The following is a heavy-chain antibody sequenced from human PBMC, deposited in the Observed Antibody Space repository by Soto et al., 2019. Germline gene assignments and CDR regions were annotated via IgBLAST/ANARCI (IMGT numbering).Heavy chain of an antibody. CDR1: GYTFTSYG. CDR2: INPSGGST. Sequence: ASVKVSCKASGYTFTSYGISWVRQAPGQGLEWMGIINPSGGSTSYAQKFQGRVTMTRDTSTSTVYMELSSLRSEDTAVYYCARVFDWNLYYFDYWGQGTLVTVSS. CDR3: ARVFDWNLYYFDY. J-gene: IGHJ4*02. D-gene: IGHD1-7*01. V-gene: IGHV1-46*03.